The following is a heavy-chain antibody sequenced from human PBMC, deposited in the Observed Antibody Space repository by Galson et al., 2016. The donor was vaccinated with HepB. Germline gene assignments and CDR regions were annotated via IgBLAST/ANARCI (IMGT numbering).Heavy chain of an antibody. D-gene: IGHD6-6*01. V-gene: IGHV3-48*02. J-gene: IGHJ3*02. CDR2: ISSSSGTI. Sequence: SLRLSCAASGFTFSTYSMNWVRQAPGKGLEWVSYISSSSGTIYYADSVGGRFIISRDNAKNSLYLQMNSLRDEDTAVYYCARDDLGRQSIGEGGAFDIWGQGTMVTVSS. CDR3: ARDDLGRQSIGEGGAFDI. CDR1: GFTFSTYS.